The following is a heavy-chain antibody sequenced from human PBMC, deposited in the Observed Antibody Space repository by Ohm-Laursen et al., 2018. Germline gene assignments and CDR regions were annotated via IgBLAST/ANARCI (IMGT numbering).Heavy chain of an antibody. CDR1: GFMFRSYW. Sequence: SLRLSCAASGFMFRSYWMAWVRQAPGKGLEGVANIKQDGGDKYYVDSVKGRFTISRDNAKNSLSLQMNSLRAEDTAVYYCARGGSRYSSSWDLDYWGQGTLVTVSS. CDR3: ARGGSRYSSSWDLDY. V-gene: IGHV3-7*04. CDR2: IKQDGGDK. D-gene: IGHD6-13*01. J-gene: IGHJ4*02.